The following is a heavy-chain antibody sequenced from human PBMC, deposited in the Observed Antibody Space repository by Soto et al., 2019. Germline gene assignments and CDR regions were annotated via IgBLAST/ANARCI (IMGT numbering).Heavy chain of an antibody. D-gene: IGHD3-16*01. Sequence: ASVKVSCKTSGYTFTNYLMHWVRQAPGQGLEWMGIINPSGGSPTYAQKFQGRLTMTSDTSTSTVYMELSSLRSEDTAIYYCARDGGPSYFDYWGQGTLVTVSS. CDR3: ARDGGPSYFDY. CDR2: INPSGGSP. CDR1: GYTFTNYL. V-gene: IGHV1-46*01. J-gene: IGHJ4*02.